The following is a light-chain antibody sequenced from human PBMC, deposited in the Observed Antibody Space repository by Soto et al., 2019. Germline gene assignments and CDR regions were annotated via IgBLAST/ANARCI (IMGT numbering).Light chain of an antibody. V-gene: IGKV3-20*01. Sequence: EIVLTQSPGTLSLSPGERATLSCRASQSVSNNYLAWYQQKPGQAPRLLIYDASNRATGIPARLSGSGSGTDFTLTISSLEPEDFAVYYCQQYSRAPLTFGQGTKVDIK. CDR1: QSVSNNY. CDR3: QQYSRAPLT. J-gene: IGKJ1*01. CDR2: DAS.